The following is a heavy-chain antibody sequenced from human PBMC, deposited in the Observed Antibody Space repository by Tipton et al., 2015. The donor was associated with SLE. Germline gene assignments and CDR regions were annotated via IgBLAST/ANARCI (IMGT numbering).Heavy chain of an antibody. CDR1: GFSFSNYA. D-gene: IGHD3-10*01. J-gene: IGHJ3*02. V-gene: IGHV3-30*04. Sequence: SLRLSCAASGFSFSNYAMNWVRQAPGKGLEWMAVISYDGTHKYYAESVKGRFTISRDNSKNTLYLQMNSLRAEDTALYYCARDMEGTFDIWGQGTMVTVSS. CDR3: ARDMEGTFDI. CDR2: ISYDGTHK.